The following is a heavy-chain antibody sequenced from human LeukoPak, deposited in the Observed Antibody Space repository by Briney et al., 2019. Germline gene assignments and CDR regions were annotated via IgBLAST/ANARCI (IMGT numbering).Heavy chain of an antibody. Sequence: PGGSLRLSCAASGFTFSSYAMSWVRQAPGKGLEWVSAISGSGGSTYYADSVKGRFTISRDNSKNTLYLQMNSLRAEDTAVYYCARDKVYSSSPLWYYYYYYMDVWGKGTTVTVSS. D-gene: IGHD6-13*01. V-gene: IGHV3-23*01. CDR1: GFTFSSYA. J-gene: IGHJ6*03. CDR2: ISGSGGST. CDR3: ARDKVYSSSPLWYYYYYYMDV.